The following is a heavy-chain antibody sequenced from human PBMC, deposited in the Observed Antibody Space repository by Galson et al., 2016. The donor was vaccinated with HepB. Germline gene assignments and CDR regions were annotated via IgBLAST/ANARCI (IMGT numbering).Heavy chain of an antibody. CDR1: GFTFSSYS. V-gene: IGHV3-7*01. D-gene: IGHD6-19*01. CDR3: ARLGGSGWTSDF. J-gene: IGHJ4*02. Sequence: SLRLSCAASGFTFSSYSMNWVRQAPGKGLEWVATMQGDETQKRYVDSVKGRFTLSRGNAESSLFLQMDSLRAEDTAVYYCARLGGSGWTSDFWGQGTLVTVSS. CDR2: MQGDETQK.